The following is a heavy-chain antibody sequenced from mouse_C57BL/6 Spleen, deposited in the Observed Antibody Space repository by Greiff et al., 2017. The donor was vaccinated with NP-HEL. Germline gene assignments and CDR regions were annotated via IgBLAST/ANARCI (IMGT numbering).Heavy chain of an antibody. CDR1: GYTFTDYY. D-gene: IGHD4-1*01. Sequence: VQGVESGPELVKPGASVKISCKASGYTFTDYYINWVKQRPGQGLEWIGWIYPGSGTTKYNEKFKGKATLTVDTSSSTAYMQLSSLTSEDSAVYFCARSANWDPYYFDYWGQGTTLTVSS. CDR3: ARSANWDPYYFDY. CDR2: IYPGSGTT. J-gene: IGHJ2*01. V-gene: IGHV1-84*01.